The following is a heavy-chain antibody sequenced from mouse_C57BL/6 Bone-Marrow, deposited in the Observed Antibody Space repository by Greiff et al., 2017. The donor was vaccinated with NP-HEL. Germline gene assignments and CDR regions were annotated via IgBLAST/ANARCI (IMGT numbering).Heavy chain of an antibody. Sequence: QVQLQQPGAELVRPGTSVKLSCKASGYTFTSYWMHWVKQRPGQGLEWIGVIDPSDSYTNYNQKFKGKATLTVDTSSSTAYMQLSSLTSEDSAVYYCAPLYYDYDYWYFDVWGTGTTVTVSS. J-gene: IGHJ1*03. CDR2: IDPSDSYT. CDR1: GYTFTSYW. D-gene: IGHD2-4*01. CDR3: APLYYDYDYWYFDV. V-gene: IGHV1-59*01.